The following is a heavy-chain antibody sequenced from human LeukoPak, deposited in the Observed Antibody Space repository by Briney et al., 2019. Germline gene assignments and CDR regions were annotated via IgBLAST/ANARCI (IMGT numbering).Heavy chain of an antibody. Sequence: ASVKVSCKASGGTSNSHAISWVRQAPGQGLEWMGRIIPNLGTTNRAQNFQDRVTLTADKSTNTTYMELTSLTSDDTAVYYCATTNDGGGYQWGDFFDFWGQGTLVTVSS. CDR1: GGTSNSHA. V-gene: IGHV1-69*04. CDR3: ATTNDGGGYQWGDFFDF. J-gene: IGHJ4*02. CDR2: IIPNLGTT. D-gene: IGHD3-22*01.